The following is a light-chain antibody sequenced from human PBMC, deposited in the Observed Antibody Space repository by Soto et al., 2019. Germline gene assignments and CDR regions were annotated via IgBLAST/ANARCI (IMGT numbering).Light chain of an antibody. Sequence: DIQMTQSPSSLSASVGDRVTITCRASQSISSTLNWYQQKPGEAPKLLIYATSTLHSGVPSRFSGSASGTDFTLTINSLHPEDFATYYCLQVYNFPRTFGQGTKVDIK. CDR3: LQVYNFPRT. V-gene: IGKV1-39*01. CDR1: QSISST. CDR2: ATS. J-gene: IGKJ1*01.